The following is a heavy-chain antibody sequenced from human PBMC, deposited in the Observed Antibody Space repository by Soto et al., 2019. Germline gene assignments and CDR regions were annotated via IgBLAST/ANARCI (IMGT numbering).Heavy chain of an antibody. CDR2: ISGSSQTV. CDR1: GFIFNTYS. CDR3: ARTLSWRRGPFDS. V-gene: IGHV3-48*02. D-gene: IGHD2-15*01. J-gene: IGHJ4*02. Sequence: GGSLRLSCAASGFIFNTYSMNWVRQAPGKGLEWVSYISGSSQTVFYADSVRGRFTISRDNANNSTYLQMVSLRDEDTAVYYCARTLSWRRGPFDSWGQGTLVTVSS.